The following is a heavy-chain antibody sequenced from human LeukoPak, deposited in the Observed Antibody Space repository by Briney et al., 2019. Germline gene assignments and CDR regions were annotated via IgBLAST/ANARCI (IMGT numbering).Heavy chain of an antibody. CDR3: ARDRQQLLLGMDV. Sequence: GGSLRLSCAASGFTVSSNYMSWVRQAPGKGLEWVSVIYSGGSTYYADSVKVIFTISRDNSKNTLYLQMDSLRAEDTAVYYCARDRQQLLLGMDVWGQGTTVTVSS. CDR2: IYSGGST. J-gene: IGHJ6*02. D-gene: IGHD6-6*01. V-gene: IGHV3-66*01. CDR1: GFTVSSNY.